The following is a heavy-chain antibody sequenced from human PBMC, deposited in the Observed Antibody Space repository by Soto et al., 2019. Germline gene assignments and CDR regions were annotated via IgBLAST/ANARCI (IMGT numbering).Heavy chain of an antibody. Sequence: ASVKVSCKASGYTFTGYYLHWVRQAPGQGFEWMGWINPNSGGTNYAQNFQGWVTMTRDTSISTVHMELSKLRSDDTAVYYCARGSGDVKYFDYWGQGTLVTVSS. CDR1: GYTFTGYY. D-gene: IGHD3-10*01. V-gene: IGHV1-2*04. J-gene: IGHJ4*02. CDR3: ARGSGDVKYFDY. CDR2: INPNSGGT.